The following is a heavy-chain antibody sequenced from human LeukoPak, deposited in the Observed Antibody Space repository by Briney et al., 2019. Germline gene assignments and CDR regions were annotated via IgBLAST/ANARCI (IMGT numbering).Heavy chain of an antibody. CDR1: GFSLSTSGVG. Sequence: SGPTLVKPPQTLTLTCTFSGFSLSTSGVGVGWIRQPPGKALEWLALIYWNDDKRYSPSLKSRLTITKDTSKNQVVLTMTNMDPVDTATYYCAHRRGAMTLAPFDYWGQGTLVTVSS. D-gene: IGHD2-21*02. J-gene: IGHJ4*02. CDR2: IYWNDDK. V-gene: IGHV2-5*01. CDR3: AHRRGAMTLAPFDY.